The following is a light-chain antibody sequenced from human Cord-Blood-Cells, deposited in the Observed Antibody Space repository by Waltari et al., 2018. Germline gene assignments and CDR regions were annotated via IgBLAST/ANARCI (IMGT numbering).Light chain of an antibody. J-gene: IGKJ2*03. CDR3: QQYGSSPYS. CDR1: QSVSSSY. V-gene: IGKV3-20*01. CDR2: GVS. Sequence: IVLTQSPGTLSSSPGERATLSCRASQSVSSSYLAWYQQKPGQAPRLLIYGVSSRATGIPDRFSGSGSGTDFTLTISRLEPEDFAVYYCQQYGSSPYSFGQGTKLEIK.